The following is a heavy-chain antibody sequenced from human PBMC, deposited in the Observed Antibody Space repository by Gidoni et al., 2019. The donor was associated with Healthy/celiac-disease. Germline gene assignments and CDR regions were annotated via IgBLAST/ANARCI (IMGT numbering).Heavy chain of an antibody. V-gene: IGHV1-46*01. D-gene: IGHD1-26*01. CDR3: ARILHQGGNWFDP. J-gene: IGHJ5*02. CDR2: INPGGGST. CDR1: GYNFTSYY. Sequence: QVQLVQTGAEVTKPGASVKVSCTASGYNFTSYYMHWVRQAPGQGLEWMGIINPGGGSTRYAQKFQGGVTMTRDTSTSTVYMGLSSLRSEDTAVYYCARILHQGGNWFDPWGQGTLVTVSS.